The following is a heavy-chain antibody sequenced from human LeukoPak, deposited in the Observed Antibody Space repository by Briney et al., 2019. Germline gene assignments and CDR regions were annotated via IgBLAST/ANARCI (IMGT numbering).Heavy chain of an antibody. D-gene: IGHD2-2*01. V-gene: IGHV3-23*01. J-gene: IGHJ4*02. Sequence: GGSLRLSCAASGSTFSSYAMSWVRQAPGKGLEWVSAISGSGGSTYYADSVKGRFTISRDNSKNTLYLQMNSLRAEDTAVYYCVVVPAAISLNGYWGQGTLVTVSS. CDR1: GSTFSSYA. CDR2: ISGSGGST. CDR3: VVVPAAISLNGY.